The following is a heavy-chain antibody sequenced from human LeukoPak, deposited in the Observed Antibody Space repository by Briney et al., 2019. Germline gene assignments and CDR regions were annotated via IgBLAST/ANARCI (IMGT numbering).Heavy chain of an antibody. CDR2: INASNGNT. CDR3: ASGIAVAYLIDY. CDR1: GYTFTSYA. V-gene: IGHV1-3*01. D-gene: IGHD6-13*01. Sequence: ASLKVSCKASGYTFTSYAMHWVRQAPGQRLEWIGWINASNGNTKYSQKFQGRVTITRDTSASTAYMELSSLRSEGTAVYDCASGIAVAYLIDYWGQGTLVTVSS. J-gene: IGHJ4*02.